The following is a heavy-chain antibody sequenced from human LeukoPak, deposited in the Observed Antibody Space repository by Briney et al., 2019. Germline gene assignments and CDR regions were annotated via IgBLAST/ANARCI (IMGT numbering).Heavy chain of an antibody. D-gene: IGHD3-10*01. J-gene: IGHJ4*02. CDR2: INPSGGST. CDR3: ATRAPYKLVFGELPFY. V-gene: IGHV1-46*01. Sequence: ASVKVSCKASGYTFTSYYMHWVRQAPGQGLEWMGIINPSGGSTSYAQKFQGRVTMTRDTSTSTVYMELSSLRSEDTAVYYCATRAPYKLVFGELPFYWGQGTLVTVSS. CDR1: GYTFTSYY.